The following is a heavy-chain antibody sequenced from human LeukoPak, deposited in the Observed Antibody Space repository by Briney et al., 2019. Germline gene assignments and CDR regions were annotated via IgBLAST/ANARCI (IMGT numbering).Heavy chain of an antibody. CDR1: GGSISSGGYY. Sequence: PSETLSLTCTVSGGSISSGGYYWSWIRQHPGKGLEWIGYIYYSGSTYYNPSLKSRVTISVDTSKNQFSLKLSSVTAADTAVYYCARVGGSDRTFDYWGQGTLVTVSS. V-gene: IGHV4-31*03. CDR3: ARVGGSDRTFDY. CDR2: IYYSGST. D-gene: IGHD1-14*01. J-gene: IGHJ4*02.